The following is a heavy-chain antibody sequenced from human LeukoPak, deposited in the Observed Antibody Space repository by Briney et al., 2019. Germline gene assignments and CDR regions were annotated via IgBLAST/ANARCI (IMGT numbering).Heavy chain of an antibody. D-gene: IGHD6-19*01. CDR1: GDSVSRDSIA. CDR2: TYYKSAWYN. Sequence: SQTLSLTCAISGDSVSRDSIAWNWIRQSPSRGLEWLGRTYYKSAWYNDYAVHVKSRITISPDTSKNQFSLQLNSVTPDDTAVYYCARGTGWPHFDYWGQGTLVTVSS. J-gene: IGHJ4*02. V-gene: IGHV6-1*01. CDR3: ARGTGWPHFDY.